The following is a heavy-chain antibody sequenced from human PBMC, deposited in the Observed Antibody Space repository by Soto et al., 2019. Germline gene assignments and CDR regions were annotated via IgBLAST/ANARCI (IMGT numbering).Heavy chain of an antibody. V-gene: IGHV4-31*11. Sequence: SETLSLTCAVSGGSISSGGYSWSWIRQPPGKGLEWIGYIYYSGSTYYNPSLKSRLTISVDTSKNQFSLKLSSVTAADTAVYYCARDHGSGSYGLPNDAFDIWGQGTMVTVSS. CDR2: IYYSGST. J-gene: IGHJ3*02. CDR1: GGSISSGGYS. CDR3: ARDHGSGSYGLPNDAFDI. D-gene: IGHD3-10*01.